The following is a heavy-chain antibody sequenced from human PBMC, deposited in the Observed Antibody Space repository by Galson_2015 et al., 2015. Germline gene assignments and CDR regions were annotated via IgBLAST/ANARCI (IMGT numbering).Heavy chain of an antibody. J-gene: IGHJ4*02. CDR3: TKGGSGGSWYIDY. Sequence: SLRLSCAASGFTFSSYAMSWVRQAPGKGLEWVSSVSLSGGSTYYADSVKGRFTISRDNSKNTLYLQMNSLRAEDTAVYYCTKGGSGGSWYIDYWGQETLVTVSS. CDR1: GFTFSSYA. CDR2: VSLSGGST. D-gene: IGHD3-10*01. V-gene: IGHV3-23*01.